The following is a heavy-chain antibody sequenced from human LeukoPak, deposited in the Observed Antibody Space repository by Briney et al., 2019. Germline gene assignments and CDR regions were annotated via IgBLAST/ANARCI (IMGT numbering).Heavy chain of an antibody. CDR1: GFTFNNYA. Sequence: GASLRLSCAASGFTFNNYAMSWVRQVPGKGLEWVSGIFGGSRSTYYADSVKGRFTISRDNSKNTLYLKMNTQSAEDTAVYNCAKWDRWETLQGGCDYWGQGTLVTVSS. CDR2: IFGGSRST. D-gene: IGHD1-26*01. CDR3: AKWDRWETLQGGCDY. V-gene: IGHV3-23*01. J-gene: IGHJ4*02.